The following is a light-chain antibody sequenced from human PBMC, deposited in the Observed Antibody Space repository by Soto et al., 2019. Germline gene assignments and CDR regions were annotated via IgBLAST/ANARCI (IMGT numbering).Light chain of an antibody. J-gene: IGKJ1*01. CDR3: QQYGSSPRQT. Sequence: EIVMTQSPATLSVSPWERATLSCRASQRISDDFAWYQQRPGQAPRLLIYGASSRATGIPDRFSGSGSGTDFTLTISRLEPEDFAVYYCQQYGSSPRQTFGQGTKVDIK. CDR2: GAS. V-gene: IGKV3-20*01. CDR1: QRISDD.